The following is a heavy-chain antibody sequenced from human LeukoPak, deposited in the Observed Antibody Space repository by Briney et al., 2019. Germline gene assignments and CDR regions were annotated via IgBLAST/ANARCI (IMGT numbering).Heavy chain of an antibody. CDR3: ARPSRTGSGWDAFDI. D-gene: IGHD3-22*01. V-gene: IGHV4-59*08. CDR2: ISDTGKT. CDR1: GASLSSYY. Sequence: SETLSLTCSVSGASLSSYYWDWLRQSPGKGLEWIGYISDTGKTDSNPSLKSRVTISVDTSKNQFSLNLSSVTAADTAVYYCARPSRTGSGWDAFDIWGQGTMVTVSS. J-gene: IGHJ3*02.